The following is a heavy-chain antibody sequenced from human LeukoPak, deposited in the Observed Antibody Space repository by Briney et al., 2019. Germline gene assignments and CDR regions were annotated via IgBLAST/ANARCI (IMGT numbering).Heavy chain of an antibody. D-gene: IGHD3-9*01. Sequence: GESLKISCKGSGYSFTSYWIGWVRQMPGKGLEWMGIIYPGDSDTRYSPSFQGQVTISADKSISTAYLQWSSLKASDTAMYYCARHRITISRPDSGMDYWGQGTLVTVSS. CDR2: IYPGDSDT. J-gene: IGHJ4*02. CDR3: ARHRITISRPDSGMDY. V-gene: IGHV5-51*01. CDR1: GYSFTSYW.